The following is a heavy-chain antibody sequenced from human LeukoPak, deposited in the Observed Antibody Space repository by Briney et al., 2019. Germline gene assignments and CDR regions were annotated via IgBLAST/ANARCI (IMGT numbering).Heavy chain of an antibody. J-gene: IGHJ5*02. CDR2: IKRDGSQK. Sequence: GGSLRLPCAAPGFSFSSNWVGWVRQAPGKGLEWVAHIKRDGSQKYYLDSVKGRFTISRDNAKNSLYLQMNSLRVEDTAVYYCARLGLEVGGPNWFDPWGQEPWSPSPQ. V-gene: IGHV3-7*01. D-gene: IGHD1-1*01. CDR3: ARLGLEVGGPNWFDP. CDR1: GFSFSSNW.